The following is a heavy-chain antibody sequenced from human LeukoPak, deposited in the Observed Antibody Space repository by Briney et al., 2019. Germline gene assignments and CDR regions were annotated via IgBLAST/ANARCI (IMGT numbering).Heavy chain of an antibody. J-gene: IGHJ3*02. Sequence: PSETLSLTCAVYGGSFSGYYWSWIRQPPWKGLEWIGEINHSGSTNYNPSLKSRVTMSVDTSKNQFSLKLSSVTAADTAVYYCARAGPGDAFDIWGQGTMVTVSS. CDR1: GGSFSGYY. D-gene: IGHD1-14*01. CDR2: INHSGST. CDR3: ARAGPGDAFDI. V-gene: IGHV4-34*01.